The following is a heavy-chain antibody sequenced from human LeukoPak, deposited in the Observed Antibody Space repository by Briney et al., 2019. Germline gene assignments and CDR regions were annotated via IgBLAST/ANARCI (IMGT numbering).Heavy chain of an antibody. D-gene: IGHD5-12*01. CDR3: ASTSGYTHYYFDY. CDR2: IYVGGRT. Sequence: PGGSLRLSCAASGFTVSGNYMSWVRQAPGKGLDWVSVIYVGGRTYYADSVKGRFTISRDNSKNTLYLQMNSLRAEDTAVYYCASTSGYTHYYFDYWGQGTLVIVSS. J-gene: IGHJ4*02. V-gene: IGHV3-53*01. CDR1: GFTVSGNY.